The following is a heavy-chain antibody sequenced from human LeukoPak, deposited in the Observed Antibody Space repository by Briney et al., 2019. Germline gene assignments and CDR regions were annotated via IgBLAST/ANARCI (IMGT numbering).Heavy chain of an antibody. CDR1: GYSFTTYW. V-gene: IGHV5-51*01. CDR2: IYPGDSDT. D-gene: IGHD3-3*01. CDR3: AGLANYDFWSGYSS. Sequence: GESLKISCKGSGYSFTTYWIAWVRQMPGKGLEWMGIIYPGDSDTRYSPSFQGQVTFSADKSISTAYLQWSSLKASDTAMYYCAGLANYDFWSGYSSWGQGTLVTVSS. J-gene: IGHJ5*02.